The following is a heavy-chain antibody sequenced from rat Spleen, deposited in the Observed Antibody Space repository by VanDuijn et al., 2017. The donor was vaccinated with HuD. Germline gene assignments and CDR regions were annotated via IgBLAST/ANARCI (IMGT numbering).Heavy chain of an antibody. CDR3: ARCFDL. Sequence: EEQLVESGGGLVQPGRSLKLSCAASGITFSNYGMAWVRQAPAKGLEWVATISFDGSATYYRDSVKGRFIISRDNAKSTLYLQMDSLRSEDTATYYCARCFDLWGQGVMVTVSS. CDR2: ISFDGSAT. J-gene: IGHJ2*01. V-gene: IGHV5-29*01. CDR1: GITFSNYG.